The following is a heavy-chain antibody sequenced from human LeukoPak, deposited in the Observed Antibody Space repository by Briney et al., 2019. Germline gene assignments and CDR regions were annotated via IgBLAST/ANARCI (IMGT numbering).Heavy chain of an antibody. CDR3: ARGGGGYCSGGGCSPHDY. V-gene: IGHV3-74*01. D-gene: IGHD2-15*01. CDR1: GFTFSSSW. J-gene: IGHJ4*02. CDR2: INSDGSNT. Sequence: GGSLRLSCAASGFTFSSSWMHWVRQAPGKGLVWVSRINSDGSNTFYADSVKGRFAISRDNSKNTLYLQMNSLRAEDTAVYYCARGGGGYCSGGGCSPHDYWGQGTLVTVSS.